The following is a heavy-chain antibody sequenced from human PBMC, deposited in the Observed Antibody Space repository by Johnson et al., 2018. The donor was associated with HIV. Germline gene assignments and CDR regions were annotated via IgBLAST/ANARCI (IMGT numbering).Heavy chain of an antibody. J-gene: IGHJ3*02. D-gene: IGHD1-26*01. Sequence: QLLESVGGLVQPGRSLRLSCAASGFTFDDYAMHWVRLAPGKGLEWVSGLRWNSASIGYADSVKGRFTISRDNAKNSLYLQMNSLRAEDTAVYYCARGSWSSGSYGIWYAFDIWGQGTKVTVSS. CDR2: LRWNSASI. CDR3: ARGSWSSGSYGIWYAFDI. CDR1: GFTFDDYA. V-gene: IGHV3-9*01.